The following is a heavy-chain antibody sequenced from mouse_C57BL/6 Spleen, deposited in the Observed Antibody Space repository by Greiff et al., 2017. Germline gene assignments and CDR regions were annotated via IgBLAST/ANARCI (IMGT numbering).Heavy chain of an antibody. V-gene: IGHV1-4*01. J-gene: IGHJ2*01. Sequence: SGAELARPGASVQMSCTASGYTFTSYTLHLVTQRPGQGLEWIGYINPSSGYTKYTQQFKDKATLTEDKSSSAAYKQLSNLTSEYSAVYYCAKSDYGNFHFEYWGQGTTQTVSS. CDR1: GYTFTSYT. CDR3: AKSDYGNFHFEY. D-gene: IGHD2-1*01. CDR2: INPSSGYT.